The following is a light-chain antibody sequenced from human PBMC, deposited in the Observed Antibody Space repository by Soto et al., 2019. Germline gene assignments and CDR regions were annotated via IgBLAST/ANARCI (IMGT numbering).Light chain of an antibody. CDR1: QSVSTD. CDR3: QQYNIWPQA. CDR2: GAS. V-gene: IGKV3-15*01. J-gene: IGKJ1*01. Sequence: EIMMTQSPATLSVSPGERDTLSCRDSQSVSTDLAWYQQKPGQSPRLLIYGASNRDTSVPARFSGSGSGTEFTLTINSLQSEDFAVYYCQQYNIWPQAFGQGTKVDIK.